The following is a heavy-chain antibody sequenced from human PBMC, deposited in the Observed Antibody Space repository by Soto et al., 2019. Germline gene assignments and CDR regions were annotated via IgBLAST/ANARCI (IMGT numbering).Heavy chain of an antibody. D-gene: IGHD3-22*01. J-gene: IGHJ6*02. CDR2: IKPDGSEK. V-gene: IGHV3-7*01. CDR1: GFTFSSYW. Sequence: EVQLVESGGGLVQPGGSLRLSCAASGFTFSSYWMSWVRQAPGKGLEWVANIKPDGSEKYYVDSVKDRFTISRDNAKNSLYLQMNSLRAEDTAVYYCAREGRYYDSGGMDVWGQGTTVTVSS. CDR3: AREGRYYDSGGMDV.